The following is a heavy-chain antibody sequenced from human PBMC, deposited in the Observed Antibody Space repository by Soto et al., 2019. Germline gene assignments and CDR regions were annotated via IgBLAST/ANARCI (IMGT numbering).Heavy chain of an antibody. Sequence: SETLSLTCTVSGGSISSGGYYWSWIRQHPGKGLEWIGYIYYSGSTYYNPSLKSRVTISVDTSKNQFSLKLSSVTAADTAVYYCARGAPTYYDYVWGNYHYNLDSDYWGQGTQVTVSS. CDR1: GGSISSGGYY. CDR2: IYYSGST. D-gene: IGHD3-16*02. V-gene: IGHV4-31*03. J-gene: IGHJ4*02. CDR3: ARGAPTYYDYVWGNYHYNLDSDY.